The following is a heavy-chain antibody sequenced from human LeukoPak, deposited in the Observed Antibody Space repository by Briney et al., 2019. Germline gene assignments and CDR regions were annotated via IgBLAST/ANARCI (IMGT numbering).Heavy chain of an antibody. Sequence: GGTLRLSCAASGFTFVNYGMNWVRQAPGKGLEWLSFISTSSSYIYYADSVKGRFTISRDNAKNSLYLQMNSLRAEDTAVYYCARDVNWNYCDYWGHGTLVTVSS. CDR2: ISTSSSYI. J-gene: IGHJ4*01. D-gene: IGHD1-20*01. V-gene: IGHV3-21*01. CDR1: GFTFVNYG. CDR3: ARDVNWNYCDY.